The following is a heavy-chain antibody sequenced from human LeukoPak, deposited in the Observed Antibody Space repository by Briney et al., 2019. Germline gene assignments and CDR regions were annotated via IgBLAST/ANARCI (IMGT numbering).Heavy chain of an antibody. J-gene: IGHJ4*02. V-gene: IGHV1-69*05. Sequence: SVKVSCKASGGTFSSYAISWVRQAPGQGLEWMGGIIPIFGTANYAQKFQGRVTITTDESTSTAYMELSSLRSEDTAVYYCASSVAISSPFDYWGQGTLVTVSS. CDR2: IIPIFGTA. CDR3: ASSVAISSPFDY. CDR1: GGTFSSYA. D-gene: IGHD3-3*02.